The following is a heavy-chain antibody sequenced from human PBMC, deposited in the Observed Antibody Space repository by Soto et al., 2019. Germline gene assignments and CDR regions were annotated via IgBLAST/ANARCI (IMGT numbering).Heavy chain of an antibody. D-gene: IGHD2-2*01. Sequence: PSETLSLTCAVYGGPFSGYYCSWIRQPPWKGLEWIGEINHSGITNYNPSLKSRVTISVDTSKNQFSLKLSSVTAADTAVYYCGITYYQGYCSSTSCSGRYKWFDPWGQGTLVTFCS. V-gene: IGHV4-34*01. CDR3: GITYYQGYCSSTSCSGRYKWFDP. CDR2: INHSGIT. CDR1: GGPFSGYY. J-gene: IGHJ5*02.